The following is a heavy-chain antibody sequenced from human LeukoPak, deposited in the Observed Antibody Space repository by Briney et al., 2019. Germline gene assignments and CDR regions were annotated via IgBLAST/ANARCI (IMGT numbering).Heavy chain of an antibody. D-gene: IGHD3-10*01. V-gene: IGHV1-18*01. J-gene: IGHJ4*02. Sequence: ASVKVSCKASGYTFTSYGISWVRQAPGQGLEWMGWISAYNGNTNYAQKLQGRVTMTTDTSTGTAYMELRSLRSDDTAVYYCARVQLLLLWFGELLSNAAPDYYFDYWGQGTLVTVSS. CDR1: GYTFTSYG. CDR2: ISAYNGNT. CDR3: ARVQLLLLWFGELLSNAAPDYYFDY.